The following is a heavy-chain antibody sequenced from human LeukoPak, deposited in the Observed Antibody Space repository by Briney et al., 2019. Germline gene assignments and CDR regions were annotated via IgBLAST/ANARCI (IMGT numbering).Heavy chain of an antibody. CDR2: INHSGST. CDR3: ARGSAIVVVSAAILEGGDYYGMDV. CDR1: GGSISSYY. D-gene: IGHD2-2*01. J-gene: IGHJ6*02. Sequence: PSETLSLTCTVSGGSISSYYWSWIRQPPGKGLEWIGEINHSGSTNYNPSLKSRVTISVDTSKNQFSLKLSSVTAADTAVYYCARGSAIVVVSAAILEGGDYYGMDVWGQGTTVTVSS. V-gene: IGHV4-34*01.